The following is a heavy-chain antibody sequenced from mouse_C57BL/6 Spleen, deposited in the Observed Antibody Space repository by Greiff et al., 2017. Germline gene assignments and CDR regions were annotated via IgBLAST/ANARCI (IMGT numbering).Heavy chain of an antibody. CDR1: GYAFSSYW. D-gene: IGHD3-2*02. V-gene: IGHV1-80*01. J-gene: IGHJ3*01. CDR2: IYPGDGDT. CDR3: ARGPAQATFAY. Sequence: QVQLKESGAELVKPGASVKISCKASGYAFSSYWMNWVKQRPGKGLEWIGQIYPGDGDTNYNGKFKGKATLTADKSSSTAYMQLSSLSSEDSAVYFGARGPAQATFAYWGQGTLVTVSA.